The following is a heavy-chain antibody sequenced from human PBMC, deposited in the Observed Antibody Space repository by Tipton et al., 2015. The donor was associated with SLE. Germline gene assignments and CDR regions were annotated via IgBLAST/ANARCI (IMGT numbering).Heavy chain of an antibody. Sequence: TLSLTCTVSGGSISSHYWSWIRQPPGKGLEWIGYIYYSGSTNYNPSLKSRVTISVDTSKNQFSLKLSCVTAADTAVYYCARGGGSNEGYFDYWGQGTLVTVSS. CDR2: IYYSGST. CDR1: GGSISSHY. CDR3: ARGGGSNEGYFDY. D-gene: IGHD2-15*01. J-gene: IGHJ4*02. V-gene: IGHV4-59*11.